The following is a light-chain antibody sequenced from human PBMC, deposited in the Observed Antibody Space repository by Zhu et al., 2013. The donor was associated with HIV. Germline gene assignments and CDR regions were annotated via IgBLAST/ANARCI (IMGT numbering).Light chain of an antibody. CDR2: EVS. CDR3: SSYAGNHNWV. CDR1: STDVGGYNS. J-gene: IGLJ1*01. V-gene: IGLV2-8*01. Sequence: QSALTQPPSASGSPGQSVTISCTGTSTDVGGYNSVSWYQQDPGRAPKLMISEVSKRPSGVPDRFSGSKSGNMASLTVSGLQAEDEADYYCSSYAGNHNWVFGTGTKVTVL.